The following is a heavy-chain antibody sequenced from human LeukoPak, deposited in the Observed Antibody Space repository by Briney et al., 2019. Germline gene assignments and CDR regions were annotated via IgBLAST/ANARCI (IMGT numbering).Heavy chain of an antibody. J-gene: IGHJ4*02. Sequence: GGSLRLSCAASGFTFSSYWMSWVRQAPGKGLEWVANIKQDGSDKYYVDSVKGRFTISRDNAKNSLFLQMNRLRAEDTAVYYCARDQWFGVHWGQGTLVTVSS. V-gene: IGHV3-7*01. D-gene: IGHD3-10*01. CDR2: IKQDGSDK. CDR3: ARDQWFGVH. CDR1: GFTFSSYW.